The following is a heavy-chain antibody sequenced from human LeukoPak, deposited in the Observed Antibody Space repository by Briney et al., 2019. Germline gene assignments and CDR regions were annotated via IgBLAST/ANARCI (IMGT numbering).Heavy chain of an antibody. Sequence: SVKVSCKASGNSFSSDATSCVRQAPGQGLEWMGGIIPTFRRTSYSQKFQGRLTIIADESTSTAYMELSSLRSEDTAIYYCATSEHSSSSPRFDQWGQGTLVIVSP. V-gene: IGHV1-69*13. J-gene: IGHJ4*02. D-gene: IGHD6-6*01. CDR2: IIPTFRRT. CDR3: ATSEHSSSSPRFDQ. CDR1: GNSFSSDA.